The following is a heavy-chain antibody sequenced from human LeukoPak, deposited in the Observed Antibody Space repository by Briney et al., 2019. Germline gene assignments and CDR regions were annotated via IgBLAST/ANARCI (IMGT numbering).Heavy chain of an antibody. Sequence: PGGSLRLSCAASGFTFSSYWMSWVRQAPGKGLEWVANIKQDGSEKYYVDSVKGRFTISRDNAKNSLYLQMNSLRAKDTAVYYCARASPRGGGWYFLFDYWGQGTLVTVSS. CDR2: IKQDGSEK. CDR1: GFTFSSYW. CDR3: ARASPRGGGWYFLFDY. J-gene: IGHJ4*02. D-gene: IGHD6-19*01. V-gene: IGHV3-7*01.